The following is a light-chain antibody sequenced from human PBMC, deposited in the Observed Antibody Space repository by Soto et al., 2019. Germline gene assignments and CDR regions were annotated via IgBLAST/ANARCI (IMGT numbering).Light chain of an antibody. CDR2: ANI. J-gene: IGLJ1*01. CDR1: SSNIGAGSD. Sequence: QAVVTQPPSVSGAPGQRVTISCTGSSSNIGAGSDVHWYQQLPGTVPKLLIFANINRPSGVPDRFSASKSGTSASLAITGLQADDEADYSCQSYDYSLSGYVFGTGTKLTVL. CDR3: QSYDYSLSGYV. V-gene: IGLV1-40*01.